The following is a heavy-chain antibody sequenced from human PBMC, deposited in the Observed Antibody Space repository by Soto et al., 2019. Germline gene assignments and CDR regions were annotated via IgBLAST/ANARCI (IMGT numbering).Heavy chain of an antibody. CDR1: GDSLGNYY. D-gene: IGHD3-9*01. CDR3: ARVDYETLTGSYAMDV. Sequence: SETLSLTCTVSGDSLGNYYWFWIRQPVGKGLEWIGRVSSSGNTNANPTLNSRATMSIDTSKNQFSLRLRSVTAAATAVYYCARVDYETLTGSYAMDVWGQGTTVTVSS. V-gene: IGHV4-4*07. J-gene: IGHJ6*02. CDR2: VSSSGNT.